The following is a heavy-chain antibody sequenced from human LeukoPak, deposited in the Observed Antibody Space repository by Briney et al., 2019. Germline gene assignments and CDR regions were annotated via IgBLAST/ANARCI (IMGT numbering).Heavy chain of an antibody. CDR3: AKDSGRYCSSTSCLGDFDY. CDR1: GFTFSRFG. CDR2: INYDGSKE. V-gene: IGHV3-30*02. Sequence: PGGSLRLSCAAPGFTFSRFGMHWVRQAPGKGLEWVTFINYDGSKEYYADSVKGRFTISRDSSKNTLYLQMNSLRAEDTAVYYCAKDSGRYCSSTSCLGDFDYWGQGTLVTVSS. J-gene: IGHJ4*02. D-gene: IGHD2-2*01.